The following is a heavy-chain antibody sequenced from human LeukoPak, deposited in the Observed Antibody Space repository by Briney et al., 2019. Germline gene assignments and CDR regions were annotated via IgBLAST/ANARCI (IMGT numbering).Heavy chain of an antibody. CDR1: GYTFINYG. CDR2: MSTYNGNT. V-gene: IGHV1-18*01. J-gene: IGHJ4*02. CDR3: ARWDLRAARGDY. D-gene: IGHD3-10*01. Sequence: ASVKVSCKASGYTFINYGIIWVRQAPGQGLEWMGWMSTYNGNTNYAQKLQGRVTMTTDTSTSTAYMELRSLRSDDTAVYHCARWDLRAARGDYWGQGTLVTVSS.